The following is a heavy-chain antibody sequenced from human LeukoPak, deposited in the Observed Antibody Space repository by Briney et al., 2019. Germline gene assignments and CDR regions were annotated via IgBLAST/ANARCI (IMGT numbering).Heavy chain of an antibody. CDR1: GYSISSGYY. CDR3: ARAAPTAPRSWFDP. J-gene: IGHJ5*02. Sequence: KTSETLSLTCTVSGYSISSGYYWGWIRQPPGKGMEWIGSIYHSGSTYYNPSLKSRVTISVDTSKNQFSLKLSSVTAADTAVYYCARAAPTAPRSWFDPWGQGTLVTVSS. CDR2: IYHSGST. V-gene: IGHV4-38-2*02.